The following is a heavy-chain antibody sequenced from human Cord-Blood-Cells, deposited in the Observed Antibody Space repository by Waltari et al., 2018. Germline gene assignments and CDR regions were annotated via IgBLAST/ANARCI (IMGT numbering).Heavy chain of an antibody. Sequence: QVQLVQSGAEVTTPGASVKVSCKASGSTFTSSYMPWVRQAPGQGLEWKGRINPSGGSTSYAQKFQGRVTMTRDTATSTVYMELSSLRSEDTAVYYCAREGIFGDYWGQGTLVTVSS. CDR2: INPSGGST. J-gene: IGHJ4*02. CDR1: GSTFTSSY. CDR3: AREGIFGDY. V-gene: IGHV1-46*01. D-gene: IGHD3-3*01.